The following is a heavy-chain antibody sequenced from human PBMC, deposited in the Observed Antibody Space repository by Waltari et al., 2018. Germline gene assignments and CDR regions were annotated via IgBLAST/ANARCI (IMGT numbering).Heavy chain of an antibody. D-gene: IGHD3-16*01. CDR2: INHSGST. Sequence: QVQLQQWGAGLLKPSETLSLTCAVYGGSFSGYYWSWIRQPPGKGLEWIGEINHSGSTNYNPSLKSRVTISVDTSKNQFSLKLSSVTAADTAVYYCARGPGEGACDIWGQGTMVTVSS. V-gene: IGHV4-34*01. J-gene: IGHJ3*02. CDR3: ARGPGEGACDI. CDR1: GGSFSGYY.